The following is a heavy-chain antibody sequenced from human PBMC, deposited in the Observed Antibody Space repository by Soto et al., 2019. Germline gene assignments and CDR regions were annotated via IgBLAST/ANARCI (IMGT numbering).Heavy chain of an antibody. CDR2: ISDSSSTI. D-gene: IGHD3-22*01. V-gene: IGHV3-48*02. J-gene: IGHJ4*02. CDR3: ARRRTMIVVVTPPGFDY. Sequence: GGSLRLSCAASGFTFSSYSMHWVRQAPGKGLEWVSYISDSSSTIYYADSVKGRFTISRDNAKNSLYLQMNSLRDEDTAVYYCARRRTMIVVVTPPGFDYWGQGTLVTVSS. CDR1: GFTFSSYS.